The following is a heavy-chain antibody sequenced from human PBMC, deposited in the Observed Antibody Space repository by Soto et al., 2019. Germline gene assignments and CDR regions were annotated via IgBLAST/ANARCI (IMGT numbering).Heavy chain of an antibody. Sequence: SETLSLTCTVSGGSISSGGYYWSWIRQHPGKGLEWIGYIYYSGSTYYNPSLKSRVTISVDTSKNQFSLKLSSVTAADTAVYYCARAAAPAPHFDPWGQGTLVTVSS. CDR1: GGSISSGGYY. CDR3: ARAAAPAPHFDP. J-gene: IGHJ5*02. V-gene: IGHV4-31*03. CDR2: IYYSGST. D-gene: IGHD6-6*01.